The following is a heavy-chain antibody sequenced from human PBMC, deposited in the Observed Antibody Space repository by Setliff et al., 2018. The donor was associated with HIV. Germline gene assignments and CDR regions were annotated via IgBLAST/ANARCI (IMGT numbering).Heavy chain of an antibody. D-gene: IGHD6-13*01. V-gene: IGHV3-21*01. CDR1: GFTVSSNY. J-gene: IGHJ4*02. CDR2: ISSSSAYI. Sequence: PGGSLRLSCAASGFTVSSNYMNWVRQAPGKGLEWVSSISSSSAYIYYADSVKGRFTISRENAKDSLYLHMNSLRVEDTAVYYCARGPQAGIVAALPPHNFDYWGQGTLVTVSS. CDR3: ARGPQAGIVAALPPHNFDY.